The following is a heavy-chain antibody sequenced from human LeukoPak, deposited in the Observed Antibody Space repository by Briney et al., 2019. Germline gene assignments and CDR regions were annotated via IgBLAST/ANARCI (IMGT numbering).Heavy chain of an antibody. CDR1: GFTFSDYY. Sequence: GGSLRLSCAASGFTFSDYYMSWIRQAPGKGLEYVSAISSNGGSTYYANSVKGRFTISRDNSKNTLYLQMGSLRAEDMAVYYCARDRCSSTSCYWAYWGQGTLVTVSS. V-gene: IGHV3-64*01. CDR3: ARDRCSSTSCYWAY. D-gene: IGHD2-2*01. J-gene: IGHJ4*02. CDR2: ISSNGGST.